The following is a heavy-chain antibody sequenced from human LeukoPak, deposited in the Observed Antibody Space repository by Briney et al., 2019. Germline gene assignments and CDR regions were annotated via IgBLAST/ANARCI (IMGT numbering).Heavy chain of an antibody. D-gene: IGHD2-21*02. CDR1: GGSLSSTTNY. V-gene: IGHV4-39*07. CDR2: IYYRGST. CDR3: ASNALLVTGSGDF. J-gene: IGHJ4*02. Sequence: SETLSLTCNVSGGSLSSTTNYWGWIRQPPGRGLEWIGNIYYRGSTYYNPSLKSRVIISLDTSKNQFSLKLSSVTAADTAVYYCASNALLVTGSGDFWGQGTLVTVSS.